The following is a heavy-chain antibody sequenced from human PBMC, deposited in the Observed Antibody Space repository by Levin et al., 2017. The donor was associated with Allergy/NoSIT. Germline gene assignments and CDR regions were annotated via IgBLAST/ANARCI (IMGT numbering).Heavy chain of an antibody. V-gene: IGHV3-23*01. J-gene: IGHJ6*04. CDR3: AKDKGNLRQREPDV. CDR2: ISGSGGST. Sequence: GGSLRLSCAASGFTFSSYAMSWVRQAPGKGLEWVSAISGSGGSTYYADSVKGRFTISRDNSKNTLYLQMNSLRAEDTAVYYCAKDKGNLRQREPDVWGKGTTVTVSS. D-gene: IGHD1-7*01. CDR1: GFTFSSYA.